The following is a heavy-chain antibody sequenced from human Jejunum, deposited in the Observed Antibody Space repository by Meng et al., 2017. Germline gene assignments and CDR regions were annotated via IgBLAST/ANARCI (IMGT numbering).Heavy chain of an antibody. CDR3: AKIGSRSWQRVFYYYGLDV. V-gene: IGHV3-23*01. Sequence: GESLKISCAVSGFTLSTSAISWVRQARGKGLEWVSAIGGSGGVTYYADSVKGRFTVSRDNSKNTLYLQMNSLRAEDTAVYYCAKIGSRSWQRVFYYYGLDVWGQGTMVTVSS. J-gene: IGHJ6*02. CDR1: GFTLSTSA. D-gene: IGHD6-13*01. CDR2: IGGSGGVT.